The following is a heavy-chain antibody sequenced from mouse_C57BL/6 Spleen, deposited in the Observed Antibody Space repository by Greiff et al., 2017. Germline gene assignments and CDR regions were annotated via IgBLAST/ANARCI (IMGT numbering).Heavy chain of an antibody. Sequence: VQGVESGPGLVQPSQSLSITCTVSGFSLTSYGVHWVRQSPGKGLEWLGVIWSGGSTDYNAAFISRLSISKDNSKSQVFFKMNSLQADDTAIYYCARNFYYYGSSYWYFDVWGTGTTVTVSS. J-gene: IGHJ1*03. CDR3: ARNFYYYGSSYWYFDV. D-gene: IGHD1-1*01. CDR1: GFSLTSYG. V-gene: IGHV2-2*01. CDR2: IWSGGST.